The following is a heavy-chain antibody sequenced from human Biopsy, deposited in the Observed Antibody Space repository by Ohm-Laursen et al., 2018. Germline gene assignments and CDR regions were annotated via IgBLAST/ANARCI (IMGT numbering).Heavy chain of an antibody. V-gene: IGHV4-59*07. D-gene: IGHD1-1*01. CDR2: ISKGGGT. CDR3: ARLYRLDDYWNDDPPDAFDV. J-gene: IGHJ3*01. CDR1: VGSMTDDY. Sequence: SDSLSLTSAVSVGSMTDDYWSWIRQSPGKGLVWIGVISKGGGTTYNPSLRGRVAISVDTSKNQFSLELSSVTAADTAIFFCARLYRLDDYWNDDPPDAFDVWGQGTRVTVSS.